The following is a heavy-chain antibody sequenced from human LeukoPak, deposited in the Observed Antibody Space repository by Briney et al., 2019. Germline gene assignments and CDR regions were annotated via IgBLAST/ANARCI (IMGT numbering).Heavy chain of an antibody. D-gene: IGHD3-10*01. Sequence: PSETLSLTCAVSGGSISSGGYSWSWIRQPPGKGLEWIGYIYHSGSTYYNPSLKSRVTISVDRSKNQFSLKLSSVTAADTAVYYCARGQRFGELFGWGQGTLVTVSS. CDR1: GGSISSGGYS. V-gene: IGHV4-30-2*01. CDR3: ARGQRFGELFG. CDR2: IYHSGST. J-gene: IGHJ4*02.